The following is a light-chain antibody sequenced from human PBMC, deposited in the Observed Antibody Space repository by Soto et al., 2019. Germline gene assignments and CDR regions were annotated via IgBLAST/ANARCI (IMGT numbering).Light chain of an antibody. Sequence: QPVLTQPPSASATPGQRVTISCSGSSSNIGSNYVYWYQQLPGTAPKLLISRDNRRPSGVPDRFSGSKSGTSASLAISGLRPDDEADYYCATWDDSLSGYVVFGGGTKVTVL. CDR2: RDN. J-gene: IGLJ2*01. V-gene: IGLV1-47*01. CDR3: ATWDDSLSGYVV. CDR1: SSNIGSNY.